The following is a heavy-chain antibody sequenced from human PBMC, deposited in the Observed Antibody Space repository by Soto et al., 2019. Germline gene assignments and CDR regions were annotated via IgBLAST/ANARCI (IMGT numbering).Heavy chain of an antibody. CDR3: TTVVAVAATELSYYGMDV. V-gene: IGHV4-39*03. Sequence: ETLTLTCRVSGYSVTSSDYYWAWIRQPPGKGLEWIGSMFYSGLTYYNPSLKSRVTLSVDTSKNQFSVRLNSVTAADTAVYYCTTVVAVAATELSYYGMDVWGQGTKVTVYS. CDR2: MFYSGLT. CDR1: GYSVTSSDYY. D-gene: IGHD6-19*01. J-gene: IGHJ6*02.